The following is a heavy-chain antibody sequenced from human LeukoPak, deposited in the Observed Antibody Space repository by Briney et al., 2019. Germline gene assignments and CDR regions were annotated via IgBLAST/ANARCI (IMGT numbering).Heavy chain of an antibody. V-gene: IGHV3-23*01. CDR3: AKVEARGYSHGHDY. CDR1: GFTFSSSA. J-gene: IGHJ4*02. D-gene: IGHD5-18*01. CDR2: ISTSGVET. Sequence: GGSLRLSCAASGFTFSSSALSWVRETPGERLIWVLSISTSGVETYYTDSVKGRLTTSRDNTNNTLYLQMNSLRAEDTALYYCAKVEARGYSHGHDYWGQGILVTVSS.